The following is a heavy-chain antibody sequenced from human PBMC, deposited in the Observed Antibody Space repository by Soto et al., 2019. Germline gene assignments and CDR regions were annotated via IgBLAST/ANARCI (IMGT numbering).Heavy chain of an antibody. CDR2: IWPDGSNK. D-gene: IGHD1-1*01. J-gene: IGHJ4*02. CDR1: GFTFNTYG. CDR3: ARTLSHYNPDY. Sequence: GGSLRLSCAASGFTFNTYGMHWVRQAPGKGLEWVAAIWPDGSNKYYADSVKGRFTISRDNSKDTVFLQMNSLRAGDTAIYYCARTLSHYNPDYWGQGTLVTVSS. V-gene: IGHV3-33*01.